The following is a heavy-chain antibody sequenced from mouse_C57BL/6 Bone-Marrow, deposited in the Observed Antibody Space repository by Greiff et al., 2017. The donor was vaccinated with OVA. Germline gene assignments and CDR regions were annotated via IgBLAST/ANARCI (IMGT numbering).Heavy chain of an antibody. CDR3: APLTTVVAFDY. J-gene: IGHJ2*01. CDR1: GYTFTSYW. D-gene: IGHD1-1*01. CDR2: IDPSDSYT. Sequence: QVQLQQSGAELVRPGTSVKLSCKASGYTFTSYWMHWVKQRPGQGLEWIGVIDPSDSYTNYNQKFKGKATLTVDTSSSTAYMQLSSLTSEDSAVYYCAPLTTVVAFDYWGQGTTLTVSS. V-gene: IGHV1-59*01.